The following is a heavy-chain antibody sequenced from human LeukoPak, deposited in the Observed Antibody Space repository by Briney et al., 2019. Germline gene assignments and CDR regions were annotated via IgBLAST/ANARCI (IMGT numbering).Heavy chain of an antibody. Sequence: SETLSLTCAVYGGSFSGYYWSWIRQPPGKGLEWIGEINHSGSTNYNPSLKSRVTISVDTSKNQFSLKLSSVTAADTAVYYCARLMRCSSTSCRNTGSGYYYMDVWGKGTTVTVSS. CDR2: INHSGST. CDR3: ARLMRCSSTSCRNTGSGYYYMDV. D-gene: IGHD2-2*01. V-gene: IGHV4-34*01. J-gene: IGHJ6*03. CDR1: GGSFSGYY.